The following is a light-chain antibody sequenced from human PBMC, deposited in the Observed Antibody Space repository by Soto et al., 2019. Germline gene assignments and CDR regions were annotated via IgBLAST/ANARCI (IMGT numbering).Light chain of an antibody. J-gene: IGLJ1*01. V-gene: IGLV2-14*01. CDR3: SSYTSSITYV. Sequence: QSALTQPASVSGSPGQSITISCIGTSSDVGGYNYVSWYQQHPGKAPKLMIYDVTNRPSGVSNRFSGSKSGNTASLTISGLQAEDEADYYCSSYTSSITYVFGTGTQLTVL. CDR2: DVT. CDR1: SSDVGGYNY.